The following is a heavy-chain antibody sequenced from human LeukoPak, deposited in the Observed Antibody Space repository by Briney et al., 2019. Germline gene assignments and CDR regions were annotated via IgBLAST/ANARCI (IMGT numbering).Heavy chain of an antibody. V-gene: IGHV4-34*01. D-gene: IGHD2-15*01. CDR1: GGSFSGYY. CDR3: TRHSVDMYYYYGMDV. J-gene: IGHJ6*02. Sequence: PSETLSLTCAVYGGSFSGYYWSWIRQPPGEGLEWIGEINHSGSTNYNPSLKSRVTISVDTSKNQFSLKLSSVTAADTAVYYCTRHSVDMYYYYGMDVWGQGTTVTVSS. CDR2: INHSGST.